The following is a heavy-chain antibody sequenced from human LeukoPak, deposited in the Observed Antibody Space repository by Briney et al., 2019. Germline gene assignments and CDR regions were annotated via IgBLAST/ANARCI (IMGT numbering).Heavy chain of an antibody. CDR2: IYTSGST. Sequence: SETLSLTCTVSGGSISSGSYYWSWIRQPAGKGLEWIGRIYTSGSTNYNPSLKSRVTISVDTSKNQFSLKLSSVTAADTAVYYCARDTRPGDAFDIWGQGTMVTVSS. CDR1: GGSISSGSYY. CDR3: ARDTRPGDAFDI. D-gene: IGHD1-14*01. V-gene: IGHV4-61*02. J-gene: IGHJ3*02.